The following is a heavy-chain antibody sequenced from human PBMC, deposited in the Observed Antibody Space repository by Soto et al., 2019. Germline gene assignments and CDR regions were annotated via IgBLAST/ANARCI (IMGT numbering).Heavy chain of an antibody. CDR1: GGTFSSYA. CDR3: ARGGRDGYKSGVPFDL. J-gene: IGHJ2*01. D-gene: IGHD5-12*01. Sequence: QVQLVQSGAEVKKPGSSVKVSCKASGGTFSSYAISWVRQAPGQGLEWMGGSIPISGTANYAQKFQGRVTITADESTSTAYMELSSLRSEDTAVYYCARGGRDGYKSGVPFDLWGRGTLVTVSS. CDR2: SIPISGTA. V-gene: IGHV1-69*01.